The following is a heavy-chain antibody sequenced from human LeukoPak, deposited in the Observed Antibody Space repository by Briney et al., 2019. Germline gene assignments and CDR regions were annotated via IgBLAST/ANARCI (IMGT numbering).Heavy chain of an antibody. Sequence: SQTLSLTCAISGDSVSSNSAAWNWIRQSPSRGLEWLGRTYYRSKWYNDYAVSVKSRITINPDTSKNQFSLQLNSVTPEDTAVYYCARDGGGYSYGFRGDYYYYGMDVWGQGTTVTVSS. CDR3: ARDGGGYSYGFRGDYYYYGMDV. CDR2: TYYRSKWYN. D-gene: IGHD5-18*01. CDR1: GDSVSSNSAA. J-gene: IGHJ6*02. V-gene: IGHV6-1*01.